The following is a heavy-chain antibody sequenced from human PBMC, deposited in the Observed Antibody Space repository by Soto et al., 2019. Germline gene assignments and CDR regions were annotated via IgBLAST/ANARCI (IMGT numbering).Heavy chain of an antibody. V-gene: IGHV3-23*01. Sequence: EGSLRLSCAASRFTFSNFDMSWVRQAPGKGLGWVSGISTSGGTTYYADSVKGRFTSSRDNSKNTLYLQMTSLRAEDTAVYYCATGTAAPAHWGQGTLVTVSS. CDR3: ATGTAAPAH. CDR1: RFTFSNFD. J-gene: IGHJ1*01. CDR2: ISTSGGTT. D-gene: IGHD6-13*01.